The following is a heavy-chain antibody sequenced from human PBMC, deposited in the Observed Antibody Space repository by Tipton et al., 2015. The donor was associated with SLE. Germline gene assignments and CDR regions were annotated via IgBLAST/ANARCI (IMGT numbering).Heavy chain of an antibody. Sequence: TLSLTCTVSGGSIRSDDYYWTWIRQHPGKGLEWIGHINYGGSTYYKPSLKSRLTISVDTSKNQFSLKLSPVTAADTAVYFCARGGVGGYDYFDYWGQGTLVTVSS. CDR1: GGSIRSDDYY. CDR3: ARGGVGGYDYFDY. D-gene: IGHD5-12*01. V-gene: IGHV4-31*03. J-gene: IGHJ4*02. CDR2: INYGGST.